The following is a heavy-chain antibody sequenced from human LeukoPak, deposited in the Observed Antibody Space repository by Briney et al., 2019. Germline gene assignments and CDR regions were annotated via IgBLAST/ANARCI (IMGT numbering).Heavy chain of an antibody. J-gene: IGHJ4*02. CDR3: ARGDYDILS. D-gene: IGHD3-9*01. V-gene: IGHV3-66*01. CDR2: IYSGGST. Sequence: GGSLRLSCAASGFTFSSYAMSWVRQAPGKGLEWVSVIYSGGSTYYADSVKGRFTISRDNSKNTLYLQMNSLRAEGTAVYYCARGDYDILSWGQGTLVTVSS. CDR1: GFTFSSYA.